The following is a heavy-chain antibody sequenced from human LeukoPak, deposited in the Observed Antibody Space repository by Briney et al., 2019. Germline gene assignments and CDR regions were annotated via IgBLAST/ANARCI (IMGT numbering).Heavy chain of an antibody. J-gene: IGHJ4*02. CDR3: ARGRLIVGATD. CDR1: GGSISSGGYY. V-gene: IGHV4-31*03. CDR2: IYYSGST. D-gene: IGHD1-26*01. Sequence: PSETLSLTCTVSGGSISSGGYYWSWIRQHPGKGLEWIGYIYYSGSTYYNPSLKSRVTISVDTSKNQFSLKLSSVTAADTAVYYCARGRLIVGATDWGQGTLATVSS.